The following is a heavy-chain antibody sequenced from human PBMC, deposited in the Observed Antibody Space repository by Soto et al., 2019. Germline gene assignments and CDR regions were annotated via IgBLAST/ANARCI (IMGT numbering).Heavy chain of an antibody. D-gene: IGHD3-9*01. J-gene: IGHJ6*02. CDR3: AMVENYDTPTPQDV. V-gene: IGHV1-18*01. CDR1: GYIFVNYG. Sequence: QVQLVQSGDEVRKPGSSVKVSCKASGYIFVNYGIAWVRQAPGQGLEWMGWISPYSGNTHYASKVQGRLTMPTDTXXSTAYMDRGSLTSDDTAVYYCAMVENYDTPTPQDVWGQGTTVTVSS. CDR2: ISPYSGNT.